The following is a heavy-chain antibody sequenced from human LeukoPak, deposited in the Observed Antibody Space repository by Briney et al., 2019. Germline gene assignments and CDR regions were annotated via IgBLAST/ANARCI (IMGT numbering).Heavy chain of an antibody. CDR1: GYTFTGYY. D-gene: IGHD3-22*01. J-gene: IGHJ4*02. CDR2: INPNSGGT. Sequence: ASVKVSCKASGYTFTGYYMHWVRQAPGQGLEWMGWINPNSGGTNYAQKFQGRVTMTRDTSISTAYMELSRLRSDDTAVYYCARDLTHRRNYDNSGYQIVPDFWGQGTLVTVSS. CDR3: ARDLTHRRNYDNSGYQIVPDF. V-gene: IGHV1-2*02.